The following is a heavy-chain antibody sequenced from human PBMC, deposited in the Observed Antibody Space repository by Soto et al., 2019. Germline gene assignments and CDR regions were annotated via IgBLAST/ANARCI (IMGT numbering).Heavy chain of an antibody. D-gene: IGHD5-18*01. J-gene: IGHJ4*02. CDR3: AKDRTIGYRYGYVGHY. CDR1: GFTFSSYA. V-gene: IGHV3-23*01. CDR2: LSGSGGST. Sequence: EVQLLESGGGLVQPGGSLRLSCAASGFTFSSYAISWVRQAPGKGLEGVSALSGSGGSTYYADSVKGRFTISRDNSKNTLYLQMNSLRAQDTAVYYCAKDRTIGYRYGYVGHYWGKGTLVTVSS.